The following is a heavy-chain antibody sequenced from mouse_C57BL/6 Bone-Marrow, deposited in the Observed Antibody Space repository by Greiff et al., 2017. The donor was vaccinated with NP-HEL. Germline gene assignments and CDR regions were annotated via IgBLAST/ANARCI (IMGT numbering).Heavy chain of an antibody. Sequence: EVKLMESGGDLVKPGGSLKLSCAASGFTFSSYGMSWVRQTPDKRLEWVATISSGGSYPSYPASVKGRFPISRDNAKNTLYLQMSSLKSEDTAMYYCARGLGYWGQGTTLTVSS. CDR1: GFTFSSYG. CDR2: ISSGGSYP. J-gene: IGHJ2*01. CDR3: ARGLGY. V-gene: IGHV5-6*02.